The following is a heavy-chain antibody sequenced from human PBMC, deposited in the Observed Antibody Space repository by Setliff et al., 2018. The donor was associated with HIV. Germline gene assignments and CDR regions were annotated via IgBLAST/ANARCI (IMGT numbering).Heavy chain of an antibody. CDR3: ANSYSASGNYHYYDYLDV. CDR2: IWYDGSNK. J-gene: IGHJ6*03. V-gene: IGHV3-33*08. Sequence: PGGSLRLSCAASGFTFSRYGMHWVRQAPGKGLEWVAVIWYDGSNKYYADSVKGRFTISRDNSKNTLYLQMNSLRIEDSGAYYCANSYSASGNYHYYDYLDVWGKGTTVTVSS. CDR1: GFTFSRYG. D-gene: IGHD3-10*01.